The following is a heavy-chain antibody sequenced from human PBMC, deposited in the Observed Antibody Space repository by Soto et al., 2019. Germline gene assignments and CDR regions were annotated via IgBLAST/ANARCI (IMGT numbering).Heavy chain of an antibody. J-gene: IGHJ3*02. CDR2: INWEDDK. CDR3: AHRQQQQGQTVGDAFDI. D-gene: IGHD6-13*01. CDR1: GLSLSTRGGG. V-gene: IGHV2-5*02. Sequence: QITLKKSGPTLGKPTQTLTRTCTFSGLSLSTRGGGVAWIRQPPGKALGCFTLINWEDDKRYRPSLKSRLTITKDTSKNQVVLIMTNMDPVDTATYYCAHRQQQQGQTVGDAFDIWGQGTMVTVSS.